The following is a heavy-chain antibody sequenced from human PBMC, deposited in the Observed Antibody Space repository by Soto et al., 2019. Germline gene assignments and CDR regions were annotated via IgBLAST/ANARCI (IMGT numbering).Heavy chain of an antibody. D-gene: IGHD2-15*01. CDR2: INHSGST. CDR3: ARGSLIDYFDY. J-gene: IGHJ4*02. Sequence: SETLALTCAVYGGTFSGYYWSWIRQPPGKGLEWIGEINHSGSTNYNPSLKSRVTISVDTSKNQFSLKLSSVTAADTAVYYCARGSLIDYFDYWGQGTLGTVAS. V-gene: IGHV4-34*01. CDR1: GGTFSGYY.